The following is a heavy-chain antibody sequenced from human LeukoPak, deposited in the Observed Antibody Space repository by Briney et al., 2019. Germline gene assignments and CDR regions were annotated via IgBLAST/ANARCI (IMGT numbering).Heavy chain of an antibody. V-gene: IGHV4-4*02. Sequence: PSDTVSLMCAVWGGSKKSSKWRGRVRPAPGKGLEGIWEIYHSGSTNYNPSLKSRVTISVDTSKTQFSLKLSSVTAADTAVYYCARMEESQLPSYGYFDYWGQGTLVTVSS. J-gene: IGHJ4*02. CDR2: IYHSGST. CDR1: GGSKKSSKW. D-gene: IGHD3-16*01. CDR3: ARMEESQLPSYGYFDY.